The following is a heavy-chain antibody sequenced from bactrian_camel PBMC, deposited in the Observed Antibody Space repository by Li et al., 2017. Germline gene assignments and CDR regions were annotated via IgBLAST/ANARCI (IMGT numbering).Heavy chain of an antibody. CDR1: GFTFAGNH. J-gene: IGHJ4*01. CDR2: IINRGGTT. V-gene: IGHV3S40*01. D-gene: IGHD2*01. Sequence: DVQLVESGGGLVHPGGSLRLSCAASGFTFAGNHMSWIRQAPGKGLEWVSIINRGGTTYYADSMKGRFTISRDNATNTVYLQMDSLKPEDTAVYYCVSLVGRPLVHQGTQVTVS.